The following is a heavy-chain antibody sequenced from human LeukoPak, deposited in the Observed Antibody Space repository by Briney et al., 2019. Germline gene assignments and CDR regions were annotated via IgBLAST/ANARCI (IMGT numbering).Heavy chain of an antibody. J-gene: IGHJ4*02. Sequence: ASVKVSCKASGGTFSSYAISWVRQAPGQGLEWMGRIIPILGIANYAQKFQGRVTITADKSTSTAYMELSGLRSEDTAVYYCARGGDEDYFDYWAREPWSPSPQ. CDR1: GGTFSSYA. CDR2: IIPILGIA. CDR3: ARGGDEDYFDY. V-gene: IGHV1-69*04. D-gene: IGHD3-16*01.